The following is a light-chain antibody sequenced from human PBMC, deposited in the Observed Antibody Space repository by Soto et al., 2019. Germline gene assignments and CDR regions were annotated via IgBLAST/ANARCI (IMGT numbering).Light chain of an antibody. CDR1: KDDMGVYDF. CDR3: KSYAGSNTYV. Sequence: QSALTQPPSASGSPGQSVTICCTVTKDDMGVYDFVSWYQHHPGKAPRLIIYEVVQRPSGVPDRFSGSKSGNTASLTVSGLQAADEADYFCKSYAGSNTYVFGSGTKVTVL. V-gene: IGLV2-8*01. CDR2: EVV. J-gene: IGLJ1*01.